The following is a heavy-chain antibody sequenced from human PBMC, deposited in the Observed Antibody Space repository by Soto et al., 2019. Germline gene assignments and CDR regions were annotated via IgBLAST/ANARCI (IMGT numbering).Heavy chain of an antibody. D-gene: IGHD3-22*01. Sequence: ASVKVSCKASGGTFSSDAISWVRQAPGEGLEWMGGIIPIFGTANYAQKFQGRVTMTAEESTSTAYMELSSLRSEDTAVYYCARGYYDSSGYYKTPVSHYYYYGMDVWGQGTTVTVSS. J-gene: IGHJ6*02. CDR1: GGTFSSDA. CDR3: ARGYYDSSGYYKTPVSHYYYYGMDV. CDR2: IIPIFGTA. V-gene: IGHV1-69*13.